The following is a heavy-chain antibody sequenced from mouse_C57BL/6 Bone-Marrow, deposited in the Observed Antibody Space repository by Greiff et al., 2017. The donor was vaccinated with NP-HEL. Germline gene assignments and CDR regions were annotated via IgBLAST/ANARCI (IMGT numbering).Heavy chain of an antibody. CDR3: AKRGTMVTTYYAMDY. CDR1: GFSLTSYG. Sequence: VQLVESGPGLVQPSQSLSITCTVSGFSLTSYGVHWVRQSPGKGLEWLGVIWRGGSTDYNAAFMSRLSITKDNSKSQVFFKMNSLQADDTAIYYCAKRGTMVTTYYAMDYWGQGTSVTVSS. D-gene: IGHD2-2*01. J-gene: IGHJ4*01. CDR2: IWRGGST. V-gene: IGHV2-5*01.